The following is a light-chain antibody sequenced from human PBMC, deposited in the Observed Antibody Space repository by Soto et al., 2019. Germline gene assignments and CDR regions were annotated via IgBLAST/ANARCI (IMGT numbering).Light chain of an antibody. CDR3: HQYYYTPYS. CDR1: QSLLYSSNDKNY. V-gene: IGKV4-1*01. Sequence: DIVMTQSPDSLPVSLGERATINCKSSQSLLYSSNDKNYLAWYQQKPGQPPKLLIFWASTRESGVPDRFSGSGSGTDFTLTISRLQAEAVAVYYCHQYYYTPYSFGQGTKLEIK. CDR2: WAS. J-gene: IGKJ2*03.